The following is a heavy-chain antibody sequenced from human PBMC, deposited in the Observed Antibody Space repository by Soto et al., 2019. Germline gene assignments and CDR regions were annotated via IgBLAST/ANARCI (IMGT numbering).Heavy chain of an antibody. V-gene: IGHV3-23*01. Sequence: LRRSCLASGFTFSDYAMTWVRHVPGRGLEWVASLDGAGGSTYYADSVRGRFTISRDNSQNTLFLQMKRLTVDDTAIYYCAAPRDEYGSGVSWFTYGMDIWGQGTTVTVSS. CDR3: AAPRDEYGSGVSWFTYGMDI. CDR1: GFTFSDYA. CDR2: LDGAGGST. J-gene: IGHJ6*02. D-gene: IGHD3-10*01.